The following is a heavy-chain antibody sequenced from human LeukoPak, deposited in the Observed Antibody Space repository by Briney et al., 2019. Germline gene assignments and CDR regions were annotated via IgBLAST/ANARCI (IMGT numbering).Heavy chain of an antibody. CDR2: ISPDGSTT. J-gene: IGHJ4*02. CDR1: GFTFSSYW. V-gene: IGHV3-74*01. Sequence: GGSLRLSCAASGFTFSSYWMHWVRQAPGKGLVWVSRISPDGSTTGHADSVKGRFTTSRDNAKNTLFLQMNSLRAEDAAVYYCTRDFDFSSAIWGQGTLVTVSS. D-gene: IGHD3-3*01. CDR3: TRDFDFSSAI.